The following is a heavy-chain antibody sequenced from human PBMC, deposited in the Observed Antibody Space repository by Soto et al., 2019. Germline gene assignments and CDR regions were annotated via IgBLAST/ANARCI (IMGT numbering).Heavy chain of an antibody. CDR2: IYYNGNT. CDR1: GGAINDHY. V-gene: IGHV4-59*11. CDR3: ARVRTGYFDY. J-gene: IGHJ4*02. D-gene: IGHD3-9*01. Sequence: SETLSLTCTLSGGAINDHYWSFIRQPPGKGLEWIGYIYYNGNTNYNPSLESRVTISVDRSRNQFSLRLTSLTAADTAVYYCARVRTGYFDYCGRVALFPACS.